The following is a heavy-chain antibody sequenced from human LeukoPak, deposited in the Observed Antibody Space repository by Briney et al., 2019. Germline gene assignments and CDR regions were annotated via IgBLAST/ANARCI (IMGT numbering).Heavy chain of an antibody. J-gene: IGHJ4*02. V-gene: IGHV4-39*01. CDR1: GGSISSSSDY. D-gene: IGHD6-19*01. Sequence: SETLSLTCTVSGGSISSSSDYWGWIRQPPGKGLEWIANIYYSGGTYYNPSLRSRVTISVDTSKNQFSLKLSSVTDADTAVYYCATGYSSGWPFDYWGQGTLVTVSS. CDR2: IYYSGGT. CDR3: ATGYSSGWPFDY.